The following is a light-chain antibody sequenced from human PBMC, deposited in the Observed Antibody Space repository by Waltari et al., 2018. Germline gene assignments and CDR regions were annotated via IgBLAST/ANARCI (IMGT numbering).Light chain of an antibody. CDR1: TSDIGEYYY. CDR2: DVT. CDR3: CSFRGGDSFV. V-gene: IGLV2-14*03. Sequence: QSALTQPASVSGSPGQSITTSCTGTTSDIGEYYYVSWYQQFPGKAPQLMIYDVTKRPSGVSSRFSGSKSGNTASLTISGLQAEDEGDYYCCSFRGGDSFVFGTGTRVTVV. J-gene: IGLJ1*01.